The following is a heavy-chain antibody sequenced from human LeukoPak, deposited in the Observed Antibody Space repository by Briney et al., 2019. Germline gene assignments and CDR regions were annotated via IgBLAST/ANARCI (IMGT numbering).Heavy chain of an antibody. CDR3: ARGRILSYFDY. Sequence: GRSLRLSCAASGFTFSSYGMHWVRQAPGKGLEWVAVIWYDGSNKYYADSVKGRFTISRDNSKNTLYLQMNSLRAEDTAVYYCARGRILSYFDYWGQGTLVTVSS. J-gene: IGHJ4*02. V-gene: IGHV3-33*01. CDR1: GFTFSSYG. CDR2: IWYDGSNK. D-gene: IGHD2-15*01.